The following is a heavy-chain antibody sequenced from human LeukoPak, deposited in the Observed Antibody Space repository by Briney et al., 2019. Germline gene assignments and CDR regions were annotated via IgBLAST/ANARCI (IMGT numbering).Heavy chain of an antibody. CDR2: IKEDGSKK. D-gene: IGHD5-24*01. CDR1: GFTFNKYW. CDR3: ARDGRDGYIDY. V-gene: IGHV3-7*01. J-gene: IGHJ4*02. Sequence: PGGSLRLSCAASGFTFNKYWLTWVRQAPGKGLEWVANIKEDGSKKYYVDSVKGRFTISRDNAKNSLYLQMNSLRAEDTAVYYCARDGRDGYIDYWGQGTLVTVSS.